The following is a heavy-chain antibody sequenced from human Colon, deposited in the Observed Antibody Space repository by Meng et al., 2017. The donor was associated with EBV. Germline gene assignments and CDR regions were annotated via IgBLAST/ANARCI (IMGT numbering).Heavy chain of an antibody. V-gene: IGHV4-34*01. D-gene: IGHD3-10*01. J-gene: IGHJ5*02. CDR2: IDHRGNT. Sequence: QVRLQQWGAGLLKPSETLSRSCAAYGGSFRDYYWTWIRHPPGKGLEWIGEIDHRGNTKYNPSLKSRVTISLDTSKKQFSLKVSSVTAADSAVYYCARRGPSGNFSPWSQGALVTVSS. CDR1: GGSFRDYY. CDR3: ARRGPSGNFSP.